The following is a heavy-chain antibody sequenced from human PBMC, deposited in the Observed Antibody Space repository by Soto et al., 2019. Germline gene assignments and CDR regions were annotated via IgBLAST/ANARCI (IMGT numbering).Heavy chain of an antibody. J-gene: IGHJ5*02. CDR2: MYYSGST. CDR3: AVVDSTGNWFDP. CDR1: GGSISSSDFY. V-gene: IGHV4-39*01. D-gene: IGHD6-25*01. Sequence: QLQLQESGPGLVKPSETLSLTCTVSGGSISSSDFYWGWLRQTPGKGLEFIGSMYYSGSTYYNPSLKSRLTFSVDTSKNQFTLKLISVTAADTALYYCAVVDSTGNWFDPCGEGALVTVSS.